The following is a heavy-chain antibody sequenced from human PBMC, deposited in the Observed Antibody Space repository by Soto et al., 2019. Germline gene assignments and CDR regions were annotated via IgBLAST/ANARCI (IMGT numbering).Heavy chain of an antibody. J-gene: IGHJ4*02. Sequence: EVPLVESGGGLVQPGGSLRLSCAASGFTFSSYSMNWVRQAPGKGLEWVSYISSSSSTIYYADSVKGRFTISSANATNSLYLQMNSLRAEDTAVYYCARDLNYGLFDYWGQGTLVTVSS. D-gene: IGHD4-17*01. CDR1: GFTFSSYS. CDR3: ARDLNYGLFDY. CDR2: ISSSSSTI. V-gene: IGHV3-48*01.